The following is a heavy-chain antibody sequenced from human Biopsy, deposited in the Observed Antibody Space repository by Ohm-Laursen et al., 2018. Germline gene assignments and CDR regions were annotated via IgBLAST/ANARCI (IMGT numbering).Heavy chain of an antibody. J-gene: IGHJ5*01. Sequence: ASVKASCKASAYSFGDHRIHWVRQAPGQGLEWMGWIDPKSGGTNYAQKFQGRVTMTRDTSISTTYMELRRLTSDDTAVFYCARELGDFWGGRQFDFWGQGTLDTVSS. CDR1: AYSFGDHR. CDR2: IDPKSGGT. D-gene: IGHD3-3*01. CDR3: ARELGDFWGGRQFDF. V-gene: IGHV1-2*02.